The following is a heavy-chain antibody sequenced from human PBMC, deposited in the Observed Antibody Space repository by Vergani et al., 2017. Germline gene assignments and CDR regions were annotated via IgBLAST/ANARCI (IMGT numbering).Heavy chain of an antibody. J-gene: IGHJ4*02. V-gene: IGHV3-30*04. CDR1: GFSFGNYA. CDR2: ISYDGSNK. D-gene: IGHD5-18*01. Sequence: QVKLEESGGGVVQPGRSLRLSCAASGFSFGNYAMHWVRQAPGKGLEWVGVISYDGSNKYYADSVKGRFTISRENSKNTLYLQMNSLRAEDTAVYYCAKGLPGVTTMGGGDYWGQGTLVTVSS. CDR3: AKGLPGVTTMGGGDY.